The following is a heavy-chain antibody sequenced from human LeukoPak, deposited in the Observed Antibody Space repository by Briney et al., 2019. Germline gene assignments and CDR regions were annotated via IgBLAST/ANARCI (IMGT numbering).Heavy chain of an antibody. CDR2: ISYDGSNK. J-gene: IGHJ4*02. Sequence: GGSLRLSCAASGFTFSSYGMHWVRQAPGKGLEWVAVISYDGSNKYYADSVKGRFTISRDNSKNTLYLQMNSLRAEDTAVYYCAKEPYYYDSSGYVDYWGQGTLVTVSS. CDR3: AKEPYYYDSSGYVDY. D-gene: IGHD3-22*01. V-gene: IGHV3-30*18. CDR1: GFTFSSYG.